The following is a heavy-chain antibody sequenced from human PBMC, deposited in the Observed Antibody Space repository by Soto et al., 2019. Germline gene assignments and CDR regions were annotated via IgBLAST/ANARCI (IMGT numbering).Heavy chain of an antibody. D-gene: IGHD6-6*01. CDR1: GGSFSGYY. CDR2: INHSGST. V-gene: IGHV4-34*01. CDR3: ARGRGRAARRAYYMDV. Sequence: PSETPSLPCGVYGGSFSGYYWSWIRQPPGKGLEWIGEINHSGSTNYNPSLKSRVTISVDTSKNQFSLKLSSVTAADTAVYYCARGRGRAARRAYYMDVWGKGTTVTVPS. J-gene: IGHJ6*03.